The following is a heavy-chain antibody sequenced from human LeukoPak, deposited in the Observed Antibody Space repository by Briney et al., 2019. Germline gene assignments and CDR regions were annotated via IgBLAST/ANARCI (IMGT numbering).Heavy chain of an antibody. V-gene: IGHV3-66*04. D-gene: IGHD6-19*01. Sequence: GGSLRLSCAASGFTVSSNYMSWVRQAPGKGLEWVSVIYSGGSTYYADSVKGRFTISRDNSKNTLYLQMNSLRAEDTAVYYCAKQWLAEYYFDYWGQGTLVTVSS. CDR2: IYSGGST. CDR1: GFTVSSNY. CDR3: AKQWLAEYYFDY. J-gene: IGHJ4*02.